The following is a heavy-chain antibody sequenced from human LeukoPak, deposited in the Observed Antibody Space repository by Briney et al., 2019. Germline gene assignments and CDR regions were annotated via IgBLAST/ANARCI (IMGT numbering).Heavy chain of an antibody. V-gene: IGHV3-23*01. D-gene: IGHD3-16*01. CDR1: GFTFSSFA. CDR2: ITGSHGTT. Sequence: GGSLRLSCAASGFTFSSFAMTWVRQAPGKGLEWVSAITGSHGTTYHTDSVKGRFTISRDNSKNILYLQMNSLRAEDTAVYYCAKDPAGDYVGAFDPWGQGTLVTVSS. J-gene: IGHJ5*02. CDR3: AKDPAGDYVGAFDP.